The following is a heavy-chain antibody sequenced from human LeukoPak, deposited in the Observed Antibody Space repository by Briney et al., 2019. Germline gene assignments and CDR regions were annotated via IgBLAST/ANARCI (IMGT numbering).Heavy chain of an antibody. J-gene: IGHJ3*02. Sequence: GGSLRLSCAASRFTFSSIYMSWVRQAPGKGLEWVSVIHSGGSPYYADSVKSRFTISRDNPKNTLYLQMNSLRAEDTAVYYCARSYYDSSGYYPGAFDIWGQGTMATVSS. CDR3: ARSYYDSSGYYPGAFDI. CDR1: RFTFSSIY. D-gene: IGHD3-22*01. CDR2: IHSGGSP. V-gene: IGHV3-66*02.